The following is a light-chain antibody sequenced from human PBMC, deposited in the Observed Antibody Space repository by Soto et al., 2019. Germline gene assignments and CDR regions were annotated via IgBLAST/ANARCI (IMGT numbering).Light chain of an antibody. CDR1: SSDVGSYNS. CDR3: RSFTSSSSYV. Sequence: QSALAQPASVSGSPGQSIAISCTGTSSDVGSYNSVSWYQQYPGKAPTLMIHDVSDRPSGVSNRFSGSKSGNTASLTISGLQAEDEAYYYCRSFTSSSSYVFGSGTKLTVL. CDR2: DVS. J-gene: IGLJ1*01. V-gene: IGLV2-14*03.